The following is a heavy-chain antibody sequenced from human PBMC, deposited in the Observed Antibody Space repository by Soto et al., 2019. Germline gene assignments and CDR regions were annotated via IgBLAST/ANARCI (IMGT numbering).Heavy chain of an antibody. Sequence: ASVKVSCKASGYIFTNNDVSWGRQATGQGLEWMGWMNPGSGDTGNAQKFQGRVTMTRNISIATAYMELSSLRADDTAIYYCARMASFGSLNWFDPWGQGTLVTVSS. D-gene: IGHD5-18*01. V-gene: IGHV1-8*01. CDR3: ARMASFGSLNWFDP. J-gene: IGHJ5*02. CDR1: GYIFTNND. CDR2: MNPGSGDT.